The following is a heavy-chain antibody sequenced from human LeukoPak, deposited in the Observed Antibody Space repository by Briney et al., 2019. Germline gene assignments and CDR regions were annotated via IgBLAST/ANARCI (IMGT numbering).Heavy chain of an antibody. J-gene: IGHJ3*02. CDR3: AVQALSDFWSGFGAFNM. CDR2: IYPGDSRI. V-gene: IGHV5-51*01. Sequence: GESLKISCKPSGYDFTSFWIGWVRPLPGKGLEWMGIIYPGDSRIRYSPSFEGQVTLSVDKSISTAHLQWSSLKASDTAMYYCAVQALSDFWSGFGAFNMWGQGTMVTVSS. D-gene: IGHD3-3*01. CDR1: GYDFTSFW.